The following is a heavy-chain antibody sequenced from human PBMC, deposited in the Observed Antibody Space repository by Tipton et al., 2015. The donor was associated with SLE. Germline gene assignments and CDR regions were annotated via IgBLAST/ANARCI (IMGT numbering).Heavy chain of an antibody. CDR2: ISSSSTYI. CDR3: ARDGYGYGGDFSYYYMDV. Sequence: SLRLSCAASGFTFSSNSMNWVRQAPGKGLEWVSSISSSSTYIYYADSVKGRFTISRDNAKNSLYLQMNSLTAEDTAVYYCARDGYGYGGDFSYYYMDVWGKGTTVTVSS. CDR1: GFTFSSNS. V-gene: IGHV3-21*01. D-gene: IGHD5-18*01. J-gene: IGHJ6*03.